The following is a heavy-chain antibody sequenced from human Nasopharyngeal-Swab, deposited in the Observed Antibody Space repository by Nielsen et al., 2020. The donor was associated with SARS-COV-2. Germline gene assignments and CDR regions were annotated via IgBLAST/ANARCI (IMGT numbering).Heavy chain of an antibody. CDR1: GYIFSNYC. J-gene: IGHJ4*02. CDR2: IYPGDSDT. CDR3: ARLLLSKYFDY. V-gene: IGHV5-51*01. Sequence: KVSCKGSGYIFSNYCIVWVRQMPAKGLEWVGIIYPGDSDTRYSPSFQGQVTISADKSISTTYLQWSSLKASDTAMYYCARLLLSKYFDYWGQGTLVTVSS.